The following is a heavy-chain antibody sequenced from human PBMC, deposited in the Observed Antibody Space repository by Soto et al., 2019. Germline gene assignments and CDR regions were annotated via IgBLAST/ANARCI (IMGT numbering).Heavy chain of an antibody. CDR1: GFSFSTST. D-gene: IGHD3-22*01. CDR3: AGVRPGDNGYPFFDY. Sequence: GGSLRLSCAASGFSFSTSTMHWVRLTAGKGLEWVALVSDYGSNADYADSVQGRFTISRDNSKNTLFLQMDSLRPEDTAIYYCAGVRPGDNGYPFFDYWGQGTLVTVSS. J-gene: IGHJ4*02. V-gene: IGHV3-30-3*01. CDR2: VSDYGSNA.